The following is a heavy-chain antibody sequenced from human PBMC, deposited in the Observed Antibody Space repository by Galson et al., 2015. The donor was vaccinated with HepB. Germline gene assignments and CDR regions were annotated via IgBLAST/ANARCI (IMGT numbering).Heavy chain of an antibody. J-gene: IGHJ3*02. V-gene: IGHV3-53*01. D-gene: IGHD5-12*01. CDR2: IYSGGGS. CDR1: GFSVNLNF. CDR3: ARMGGGYMASINI. Sequence: SLRLSCAASGFSVNLNFINWVRQAPGKGLEWISVIYSGGGSEYSDSVKGRFTVSRDDSINTVFLEINRLRVDDTAVYYCARMGGGYMASINIWGQGTRVTVSS.